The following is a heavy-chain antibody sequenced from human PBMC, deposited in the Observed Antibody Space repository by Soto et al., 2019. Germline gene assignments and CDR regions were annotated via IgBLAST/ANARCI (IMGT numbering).Heavy chain of an antibody. D-gene: IGHD5-18*01. J-gene: IGHJ5*02. CDR2: INPNSGGT. V-gene: IGHV1-2*02. CDR1: GYTFTGYY. CDR3: ARAGRIQLWLGWFDP. Sequence: ASVKVSCKASGYTFTGYYMHWVRQAPGQGLEWMGWINPNSGGTNYAQKFQGRVTMTRDTSISTAYMEPSRLRSDDTAVYYCARAGRIQLWLGWFDPWGQGTLVTVSS.